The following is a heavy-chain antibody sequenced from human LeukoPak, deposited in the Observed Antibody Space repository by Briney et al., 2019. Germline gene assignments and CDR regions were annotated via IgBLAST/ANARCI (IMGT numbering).Heavy chain of an antibody. CDR2: IHSSGRTI. D-gene: IGHD3-3*01. J-gene: IGHJ4*02. CDR1: GFTFSSYS. Sequence: QAGGSLRLSCAASGFTFSSYSMNWVRQAPGKGLEWVSYIHSSGRTIYYADSVKGRFAISRDNSKNTLYLQMNSLRAEDTAVYYCAKERAEYDFWSGFDYWGQGTLVTVSS. CDR3: AKERAEYDFWSGFDY. V-gene: IGHV3-48*01.